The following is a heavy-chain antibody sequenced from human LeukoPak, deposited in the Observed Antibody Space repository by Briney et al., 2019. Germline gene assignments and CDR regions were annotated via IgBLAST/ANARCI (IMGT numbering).Heavy chain of an antibody. V-gene: IGHV1-8*01. D-gene: IGHD1-26*01. Sequence: ASVKVSCKASGYTFSGYDINWVRQATGQGLEWMGWINPNSGNAGYAQKFQGRVTMTRNTSISTAYMELSSLRSEDTAVYYCARALAWGGSSYSYYYMDVWDKGTTVTVSS. CDR3: ARALAWGGSSYSYYYMDV. CDR2: INPNSGNA. CDR1: GYTFSGYD. J-gene: IGHJ6*03.